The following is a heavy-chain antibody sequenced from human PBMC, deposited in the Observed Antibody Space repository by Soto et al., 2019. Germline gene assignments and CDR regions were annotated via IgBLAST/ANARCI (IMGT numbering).Heavy chain of an antibody. CDR3: ARVLGEGTYYYYGMDV. CDR2: LSAYNGNT. V-gene: IGHV1-18*01. J-gene: IGHJ6*02. CDR1: GYTFTSYG. Sequence: QVQLVQSGAEVKKPGASVKVSCKASGYTFTSYGISWVRQAPGQGIEWMGWLSAYNGNTNYAQRLQGRVTMTTDTSTSTADMELRSLRSDDTAVYYCARVLGEGTYYYYGMDVWGQGTTVTVSS. D-gene: IGHD3-10*01.